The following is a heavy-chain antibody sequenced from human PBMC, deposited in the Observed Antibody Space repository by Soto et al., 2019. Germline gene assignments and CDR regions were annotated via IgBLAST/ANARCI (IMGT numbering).Heavy chain of an antibody. D-gene: IGHD2-15*01. CDR2: HRTAGDS. J-gene: IGHJ4*02. Sequence: PGRSLRLSGEASGFTLSGFDMHWVRQPTGKGPELVSTHRTAGDSYYVDSVQARSTIPRDHANNPFSLQTNSLRAGDTPVYFCARGKEVGANSFDFLGQGIQVT. CDR1: GFTLSGFD. V-gene: IGHV3-13*01. CDR3: ARGKEVGANSFDF.